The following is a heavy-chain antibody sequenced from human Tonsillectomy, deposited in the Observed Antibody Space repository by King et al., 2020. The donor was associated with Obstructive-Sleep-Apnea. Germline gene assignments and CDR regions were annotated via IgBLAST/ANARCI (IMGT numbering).Heavy chain of an antibody. CDR1: GFTVSSNY. D-gene: IGHD4-17*01. CDR3: ARGGNDYGDYLDY. CDR2: IYTGGST. V-gene: IGHV3-66*01. J-gene: IGHJ4*02. Sequence: VQLVESGGGLVQPGGSLRLSCAASGFTVSSNYMSWVRQAPGKGLEWVSVIYTGGSTYYADSVKGRLTISRDNSKNTLYLQMNSLRAEDTAVYYCARGGNDYGDYLDYWGQGTQVTVSS.